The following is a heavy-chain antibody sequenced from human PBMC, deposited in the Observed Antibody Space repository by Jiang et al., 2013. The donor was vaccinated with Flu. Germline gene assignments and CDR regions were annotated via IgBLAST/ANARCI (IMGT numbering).Heavy chain of an antibody. V-gene: IGHV4-34*01. CDR1: GESFSGNY. Sequence: VTLSLTCAVYGESFSGNYWSWIRQSPGRGWNGLEKSVIVETPTTTRSLESRVTISVDTSKNQFSLRLTSVTAADTALYYCARYRSPPHYYDTGFHSTQAFDAWGQGTMVTVSS. J-gene: IGHJ3*01. D-gene: IGHD3-22*01. CDR3: ARYRSPPHYYDTGFHSTQAFDA. CDR2: SVIVETP.